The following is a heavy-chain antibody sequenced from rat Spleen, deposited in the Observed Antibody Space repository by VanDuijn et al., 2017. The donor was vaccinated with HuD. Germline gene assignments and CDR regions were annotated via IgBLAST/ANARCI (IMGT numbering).Heavy chain of an antibody. J-gene: IGHJ2*01. CDR1: GFIFSDYA. D-gene: IGHD2-1*01. CDR2: ISYDGRST. V-gene: IGHV5-29*01. Sequence: EVQLVESGGGLVQPSRSLKLSCAASGFIFSDYAMGWVRQGPTKGLEWVALISYDGRSTYYRDSVKGRFTISRDNAKSTLYLQMDSLRSEDTATYYCARDSDIPTYYFDFWGQGVMVTVSS. CDR3: ARDSDIPTYYFDF.